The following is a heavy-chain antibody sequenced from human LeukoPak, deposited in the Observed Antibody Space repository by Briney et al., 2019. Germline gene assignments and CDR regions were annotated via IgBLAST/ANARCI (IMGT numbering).Heavy chain of an antibody. J-gene: IGHJ4*02. Sequence: NPSETLSLTCTVSGGSISSYFWSWIRQPAGMGLEWIGRIYASGSANYNPPLKSRVTMSVDTSKNQSSLKLSSVTAADTAVYYCARVAYDILTGYLYYFDYWGQGTLVTVSS. CDR1: GGSISSYF. CDR3: ARVAYDILTGYLYYFDY. D-gene: IGHD3-9*01. V-gene: IGHV4-4*07. CDR2: IYASGSA.